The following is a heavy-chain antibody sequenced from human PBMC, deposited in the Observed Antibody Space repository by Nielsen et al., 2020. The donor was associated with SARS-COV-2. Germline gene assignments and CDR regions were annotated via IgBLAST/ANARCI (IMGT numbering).Heavy chain of an antibody. D-gene: IGHD2-2*02. Sequence: ESLKISCPVSGGSISSYYWSWIRQPPGKGLEWIGYIYYSGSTNYNPSLKSRVTISVDTSKNQFSLKLSSVTAADTAVYYCARAVYCSSTSCYRYYYYYMDVWGKGTTVTVSS. CDR1: GGSISSYY. J-gene: IGHJ6*03. V-gene: IGHV4-59*01. CDR2: IYYSGST. CDR3: ARAVYCSSTSCYRYYYYYMDV.